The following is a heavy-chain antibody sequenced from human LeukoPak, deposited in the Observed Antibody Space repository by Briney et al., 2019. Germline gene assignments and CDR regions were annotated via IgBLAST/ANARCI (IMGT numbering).Heavy chain of an antibody. J-gene: IGHJ4*02. CDR2: ISGSGGST. V-gene: IGHV3-23*01. D-gene: IGHD2-15*01. Sequence: GGSLRLSCAASGFTFSSYAMSWVRQAPGKGLEWVSAISGSGGSTYYADSVKGRFTISRDNSKNTLYLQRNSLRAEDTAVYYCARDRGSTEFDYWGQGTLVTVSS. CDR1: GFTFSSYA. CDR3: ARDRGSTEFDY.